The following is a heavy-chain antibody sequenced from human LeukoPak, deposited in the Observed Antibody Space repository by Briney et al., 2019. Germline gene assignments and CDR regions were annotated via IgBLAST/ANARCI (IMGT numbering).Heavy chain of an antibody. V-gene: IGHV4-59*01. Sequence: AETLSLTCTVSGGSISSYHSSWIREPPEEGLGWIGNIYDSGSANYNTSLKSRVVLSVDTCKNQFSLKLTPVTAADTAVYYCARVGVDYSGNVLKYFFDYWGQGTLVTVSS. CDR3: ARVGVDYSGNVLKYFFDY. D-gene: IGHD4-23*01. J-gene: IGHJ4*02. CDR1: GGSISSYH. CDR2: IYDSGSA.